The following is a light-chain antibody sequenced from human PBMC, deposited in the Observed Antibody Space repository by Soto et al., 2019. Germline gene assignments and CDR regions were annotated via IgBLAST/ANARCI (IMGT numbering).Light chain of an antibody. Sequence: EIVLTQSPGTLSLSPGERATLSCRASQSVSNNYLAWYQQKPGQAPRLLIYGASNRAAGIPDRFSGSASGTDFTLTISRLEPEDFSVYFCQQYADVPLTFGQGTRLEIK. CDR2: GAS. V-gene: IGKV3-20*01. CDR1: QSVSNNY. J-gene: IGKJ5*01. CDR3: QQYADVPLT.